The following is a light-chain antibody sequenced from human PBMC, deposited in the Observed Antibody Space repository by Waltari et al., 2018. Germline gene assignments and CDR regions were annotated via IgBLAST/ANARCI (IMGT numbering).Light chain of an antibody. V-gene: IGKV3-15*01. CDR1: HSVSSF. J-gene: IGKJ4*01. CDR2: GAS. Sequence: CRAKHSVSSFLALFQQKPSQAPRLLIYGASTRATGIPARFSGSGSGTEFTLTISSLQSEDFAVYYCQQYNDWPPLTFGGGTKVDIK. CDR3: QQYNDWPPLT.